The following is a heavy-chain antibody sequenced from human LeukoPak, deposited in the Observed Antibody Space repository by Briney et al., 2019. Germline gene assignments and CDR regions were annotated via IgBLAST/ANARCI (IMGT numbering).Heavy chain of an antibody. CDR2: VYNSGST. CDR3: ARSGGTWSYNY. V-gene: IGHV4-59*01. Sequence: SETLSLTCSVSSGSISNYYWSWIRQPPGKGLEWLGYVYNSGSTHYNPSLKSRVTISADTSKNQFSLTLTSVTAAGTAVYYCARSGGTWSYNYWGQGTLVTVSS. D-gene: IGHD1-26*01. J-gene: IGHJ4*02. CDR1: SGSISNYY.